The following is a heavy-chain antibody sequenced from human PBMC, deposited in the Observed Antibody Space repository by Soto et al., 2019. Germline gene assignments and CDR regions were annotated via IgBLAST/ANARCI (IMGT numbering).Heavy chain of an antibody. V-gene: IGHV3-15*07. CDR3: TTAYQVSPDAFDI. D-gene: IGHD2-2*01. CDR2: IKSKTDGGTT. CDR1: GFTFSNAW. Sequence: GGSLRLSCAASGFTFSNAWMNWVRQAPGKGLEWVGRIKSKTDGGTTDYAAPVKGRFTISRDDSKNTLYLQMNSLKTEDTAVYYCTTAYQVSPDAFDIWGQGTMVTVSS. J-gene: IGHJ3*02.